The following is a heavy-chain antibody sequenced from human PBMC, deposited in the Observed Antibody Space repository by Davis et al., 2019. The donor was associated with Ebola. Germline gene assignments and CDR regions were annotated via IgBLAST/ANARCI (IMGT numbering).Heavy chain of an antibody. J-gene: IGHJ5*02. CDR3: ARTTKTSITASGLGYTYLDP. CDR1: GGSIGSYY. CDR2: ISHGGVS. V-gene: IGHV4-34*01. Sequence: SETLSLTCTLSGGSIGSYYWSWIRQSPGKGLEWIGKISHGGVSDYNPSLRSRVTISVDTSKDQFSLEMNPVTAADTAVYYCARTTKTSITASGLGYTYLDPWSQGTLVTVSS. D-gene: IGHD2-21*02.